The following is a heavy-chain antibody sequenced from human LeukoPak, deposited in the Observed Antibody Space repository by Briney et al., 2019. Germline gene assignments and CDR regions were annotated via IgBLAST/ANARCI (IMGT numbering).Heavy chain of an antibody. V-gene: IGHV3-30*03. J-gene: IGHJ4*02. D-gene: IGHD5-12*01. CDR2: ISYDGSNK. CDR1: GFTFSSYG. CDR3: ARSGYSGYDYPDY. Sequence: GGSLRLSCAASGFTFSSYGMHWVRQAPGKGLEWVAVISYDGSNKYYADSVKGRFTISRDNAKNSLYLQMNSLRAEDTAVYYCARSGYSGYDYPDYWGQGTLVTVSS.